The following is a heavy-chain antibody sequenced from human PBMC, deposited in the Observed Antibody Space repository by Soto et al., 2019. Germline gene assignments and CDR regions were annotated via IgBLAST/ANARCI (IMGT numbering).Heavy chain of an antibody. D-gene: IGHD3-22*01. Sequence: QLQLQESGPGLVTPSETLSLTCTVTGGSISSSSYYWGWIRQPQGNGLEWIGSIYYSGSTYYNPSLKRRVTMCVDASKNQLALKLSSVTAADTAVYYCAGPMIVVARGAFDIWGQGTMVTVSS. CDR2: IYYSGST. V-gene: IGHV4-39*01. CDR3: AGPMIVVARGAFDI. CDR1: GGSISSSSYY. J-gene: IGHJ3*02.